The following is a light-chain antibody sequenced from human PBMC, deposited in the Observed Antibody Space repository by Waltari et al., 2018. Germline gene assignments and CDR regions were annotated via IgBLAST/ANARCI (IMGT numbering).Light chain of an antibody. Sequence: QSALTQPASVSGSPGQSITISCTGTSGDIGGFALVSWYQQHPGKVPRLRLYELTTPRSGVSSRFSGCKSDNSPTLTISALQTEDEADYYCSSYSRGSSFVLFGGGTRLTVL. CDR3: SSYSRGSSFVL. J-gene: IGLJ2*01. CDR2: ELT. V-gene: IGLV2-23*02. CDR1: SGDIGGFAL.